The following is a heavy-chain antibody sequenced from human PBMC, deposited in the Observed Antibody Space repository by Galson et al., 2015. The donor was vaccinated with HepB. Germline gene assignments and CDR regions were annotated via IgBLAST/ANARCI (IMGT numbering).Heavy chain of an antibody. Sequence: SLRLSCAASGFTFSDYYMSWIRQAPGKGLVWVSHINSDGSSTSYADSVKGRFTISRDNAKNSMYLQLNSLRTEDTAVYYCACLDTAVVHTTDYWGQGTLVTVSS. J-gene: IGHJ4*02. V-gene: IGHV3-11*03. D-gene: IGHD5-18*01. CDR1: GFTFSDYY. CDR3: ACLDTAVVHTTDY. CDR2: INSDGSST.